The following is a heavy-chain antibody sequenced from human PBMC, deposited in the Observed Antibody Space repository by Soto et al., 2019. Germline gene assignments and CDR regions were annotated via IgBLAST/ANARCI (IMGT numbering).Heavy chain of an antibody. V-gene: IGHV1-18*01. D-gene: IGHD3-3*01. J-gene: IGHJ6*02. CDR1: GYTFTSYG. Sequence: ASVKVSCKASGYTFTSYGISWVRQAPGQGLEWMGWISAYNGDTNYAQKLQGRVTMTTDTSTSTAYMELRSLRSDDTAVYYCARGGTIFGVVIMRYYGMDVWGQGTTVTVSS. CDR3: ARGGTIFGVVIMRYYGMDV. CDR2: ISAYNGDT.